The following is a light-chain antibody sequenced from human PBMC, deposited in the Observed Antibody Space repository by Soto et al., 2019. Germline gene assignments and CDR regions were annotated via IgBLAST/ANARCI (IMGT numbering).Light chain of an antibody. CDR2: DVS. CDR1: SSYVGGYNY. V-gene: IGLV2-11*01. J-gene: IGLJ1*01. CDR3: CSYAGSPFYV. Sequence: QSVLTQPRSVSGSPGQSVTISCTGTSSYVGGYNYVSWYQQHPGKAPKLMIYDVSKRPSGVPDRFSGSKSGNTASLTISGLQAEDEADYYCCSYAGSPFYVFGTGTKVTVL.